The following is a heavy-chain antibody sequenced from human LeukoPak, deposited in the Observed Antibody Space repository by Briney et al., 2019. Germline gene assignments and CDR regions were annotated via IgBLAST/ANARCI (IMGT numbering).Heavy chain of an antibody. Sequence: PSETLSLTCTVSGGSISSYYWSWIRQPPGKGLEWIGYIYYSGSTNYNPSLKSRVTISVDTSKNQFSLKLSSVTAADTAVYYCARDNLLRLGELSGLYYYYYGMDVWGQGTTVTVSS. CDR1: GGSISSYY. CDR3: ARDNLLRLGELSGLYYYYYGMDV. CDR2: IYYSGST. D-gene: IGHD3-16*02. J-gene: IGHJ6*02. V-gene: IGHV4-59*12.